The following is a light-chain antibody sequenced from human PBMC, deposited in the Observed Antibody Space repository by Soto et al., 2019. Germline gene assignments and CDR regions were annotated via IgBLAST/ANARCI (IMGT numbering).Light chain of an antibody. V-gene: IGKV1-39*01. CDR3: QQSYSTVT. CDR2: TAS. J-gene: IGKJ5*01. CDR1: QDISNY. Sequence: DIQMTQSPSSLSASVGDRVTLTCQASQDISNYLNWYQQKPGKDPKLLIYTASSLQSGVPSRFSGSGAGTDFTLTISSLQPEDFATDDCQQSYSTVTVGQGTRLEIK.